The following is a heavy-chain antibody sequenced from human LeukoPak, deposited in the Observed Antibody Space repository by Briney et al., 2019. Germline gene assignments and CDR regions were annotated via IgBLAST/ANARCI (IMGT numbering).Heavy chain of an antibody. J-gene: IGHJ4*02. CDR3: AKARYTAGWYTFDY. Sequence: GGSLRLSCAASGFTFSNYAMSWVRHTPGKGLEWVSIIRGSDGSTYYADSVKGRLTTSRDNPKNTLYLEMNNLRAEDTALYYCAKARYTAGWYTFDYWGQGTPVTVSS. CDR1: GFTFSNYA. CDR2: IRGSDGST. V-gene: IGHV3-23*01. D-gene: IGHD6-19*01.